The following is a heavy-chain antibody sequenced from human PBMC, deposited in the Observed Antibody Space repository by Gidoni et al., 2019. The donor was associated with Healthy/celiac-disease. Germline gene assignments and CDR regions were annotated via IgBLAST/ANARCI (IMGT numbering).Heavy chain of an antibody. CDR2: ISSSSSTI. Sequence: EVQLVESGGGLVQPGGSLRLSCAASGFTFSSYSMNWVRQAPGKGLEWVSYISSSSSTIYYADSVKGRFTISRDNAKNSLYLQMNSLRDEDTAVYYCARDSYLWAKGRYYFDYWGQGTLVTVSS. D-gene: IGHD3-16*02. CDR1: GFTFSSYS. V-gene: IGHV3-48*02. J-gene: IGHJ4*02. CDR3: ARDSYLWAKGRYYFDY.